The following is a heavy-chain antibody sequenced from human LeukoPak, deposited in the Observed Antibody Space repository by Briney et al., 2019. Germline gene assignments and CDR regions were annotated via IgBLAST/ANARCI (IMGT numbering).Heavy chain of an antibody. V-gene: IGHV4-61*02. CDR3: AGTRRYYDSSGYPKDDAFDI. CDR1: GGSISSGSYY. J-gene: IGHJ3*02. Sequence: SETLSLTCTVSGGSISSGSYYWSRIRQPAGKGLEWIGRIYTSGSANYNPSLKSRVTISVDTSKNQFSLKLSSVTAADTAVYYCAGTRRYYDSSGYPKDDAFDIWGQGTMVTVSS. CDR2: IYTSGSA. D-gene: IGHD3-22*01.